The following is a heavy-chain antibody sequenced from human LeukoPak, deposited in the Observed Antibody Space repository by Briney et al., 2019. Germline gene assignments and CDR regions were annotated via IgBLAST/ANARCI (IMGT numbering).Heavy chain of an antibody. J-gene: IGHJ3*02. V-gene: IGHV4-61*02. D-gene: IGHD3-3*01. CDR2: IYTSGST. Sequence: SETLSLTCTVSGGSISSGSYYWSWIRQPAGKGLEWIGRIYTSGSTNYNPSLKSRVTISVDTSKNQFSLKLSSVTAADTAVYYCARDPYYDFWSGYYSPAFDIWGRGTMVTVSS. CDR3: ARDPYYDFWSGYYSPAFDI. CDR1: GGSISSGSYY.